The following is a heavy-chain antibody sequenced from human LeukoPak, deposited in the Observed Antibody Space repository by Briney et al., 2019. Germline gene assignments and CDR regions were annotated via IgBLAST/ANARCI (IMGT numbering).Heavy chain of an antibody. Sequence: GGSLRLSCAASGFTVSSNYMSWVRQAPGKGLEWVSVIYSGGSTYYADSVKGRFTISRDNAKNSLYLQMNSLRAEDTAVYYCARVLAVAAPYYMDVWGKGTTVTVSS. CDR3: ARVLAVAAPYYMDV. J-gene: IGHJ6*03. CDR1: GFTVSSNY. CDR2: IYSGGST. V-gene: IGHV3-66*01. D-gene: IGHD6-19*01.